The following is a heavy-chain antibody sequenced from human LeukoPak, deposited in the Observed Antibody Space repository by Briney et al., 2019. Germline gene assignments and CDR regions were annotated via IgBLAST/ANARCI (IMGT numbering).Heavy chain of an antibody. CDR2: IYHSGST. Sequence: PSETLSLTCTVSGYSISSGYYWGWIRQPPGKGLEWIGSIYHSGSTYYNPSLNSRVTISVDTSKNQFSLKLSSVTAADTAVYYCARVLRFLEWQIWGQGTLVTVSS. J-gene: IGHJ4*02. CDR1: GYSISSGYY. D-gene: IGHD3-3*01. CDR3: ARVLRFLEWQI. V-gene: IGHV4-38-2*02.